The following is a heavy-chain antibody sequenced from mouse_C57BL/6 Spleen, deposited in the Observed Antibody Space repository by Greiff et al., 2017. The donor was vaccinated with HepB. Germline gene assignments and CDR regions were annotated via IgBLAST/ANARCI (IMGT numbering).Heavy chain of an antibody. D-gene: IGHD1-1*01. V-gene: IGHV1-69*01. CDR2: IDPSDSYT. J-gene: IGHJ2*01. CDR3: ASATVGGGNYCDY. CDR1: GYTFTSYW. Sequence: QVQLQQPGAELVMPGASVKLSCKASGYTFTSYWMHWVKQRPGQGLEWIGEIDPSDSYTNYNQKFKGKSTLTVDKSSSTAYMQLSSLTSEDSAVYYCASATVGGGNYCDYWGQGTTLTVSS.